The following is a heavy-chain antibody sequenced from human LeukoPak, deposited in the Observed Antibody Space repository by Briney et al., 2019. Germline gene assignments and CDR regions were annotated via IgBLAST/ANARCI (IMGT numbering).Heavy chain of an antibody. D-gene: IGHD2-15*01. J-gene: IGHJ6*02. CDR3: ARDHHCSGGSCYRDYYYGMDV. CDR1: GFTFSSYS. CDR2: ISSSSYI. Sequence: GGSLRLSCAASGFTFSSYSMNWVRQAPGKGLEWVSSISSSSYIYYADSVKGRFTISRDNAKNSLYLQMNSLRAEDTAVYYCARDHHCSGGSCYRDYYYGMDVWGQGTTVTVSS. V-gene: IGHV3-21*01.